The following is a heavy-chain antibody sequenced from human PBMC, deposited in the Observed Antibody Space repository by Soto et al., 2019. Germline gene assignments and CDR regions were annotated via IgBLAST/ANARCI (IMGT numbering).Heavy chain of an antibody. J-gene: IGHJ4*02. CDR2: IYPGDSDT. Sequence: PGESLKISCKGSGYSFTNYLIAWVRQMPGKGLEWMGIIYPGDSDTKYSPSFQGQVTISADKSTTTAYLQWSSLKASDTAMYYCARHTDGYNFLDYWGQGTLVTVSS. CDR1: GYSFTNYL. D-gene: IGHD5-12*01. CDR3: ARHTDGYNFLDY. V-gene: IGHV5-51*01.